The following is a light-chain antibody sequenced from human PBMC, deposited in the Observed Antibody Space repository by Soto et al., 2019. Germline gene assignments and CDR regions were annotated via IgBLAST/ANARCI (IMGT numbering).Light chain of an antibody. CDR3: AAWDDNLNAYV. CDR1: TSNIGTFY. CDR2: IGD. Sequence: QSVLTQPPSTSSNPGQTVTISCSGSTSNIGTFYVYWYQHLPGTAPKLLIYIGDQRASGVSDRFSASKSGTSASLAISGLRSDDEADYYCAAWDDNLNAYVFVSGTKVTVL. J-gene: IGLJ1*01. V-gene: IGLV1-47*02.